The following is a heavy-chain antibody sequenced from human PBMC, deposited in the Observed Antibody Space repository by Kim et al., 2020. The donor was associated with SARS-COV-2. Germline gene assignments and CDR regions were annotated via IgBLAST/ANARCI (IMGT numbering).Heavy chain of an antibody. CDR1: GFTFETSP. V-gene: IGHV3-23*01. CDR3: AKGVTNSGFDY. J-gene: IGHJ4*02. D-gene: IGHD4-17*01. Sequence: GGSLRLSCAASGFTFETSPMGWVRQAPGKGLEWVSRISWDGTRTYYADSVKGRVTMSSDKSKNTLYLHMNSLRVEDTAVYYCAKGVTNSGFDYWGQGTQV. CDR2: ISWDGTRT.